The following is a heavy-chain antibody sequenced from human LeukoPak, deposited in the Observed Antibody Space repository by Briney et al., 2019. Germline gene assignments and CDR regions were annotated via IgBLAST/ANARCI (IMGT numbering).Heavy chain of an antibody. Sequence: SETLSLTCTVSGGSISSYYWSWIRQPAGKGLEWIGRISTSGRTNYNPSLTSRVTMSVDTSKNQLSLKLSSVTAADTAVYYCARDLDLNGVDYWGQGTLVTVSS. CDR1: GGSISSYY. V-gene: IGHV4-4*07. D-gene: IGHD1-7*01. CDR2: ISTSGRT. J-gene: IGHJ4*02. CDR3: ARDLDLNGVDY.